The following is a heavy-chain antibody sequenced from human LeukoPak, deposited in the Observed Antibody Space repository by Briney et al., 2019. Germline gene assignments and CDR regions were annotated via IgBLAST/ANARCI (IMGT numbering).Heavy chain of an antibody. CDR2: IYYSGST. J-gene: IGHJ3*02. V-gene: IGHV4-59*08. CDR3: ARRVAVAGSGAFDI. Sequence: SSETLSLTCTVSGGSISSYYWSWIRQPPGKGLEWIGYIYYSGSTNYNPSLKSRVTISVDTSKNQFSLKLSSVTAADTAVYYCARRVAVAGSGAFDIWGQGTMVTVSS. CDR1: GGSISSYY. D-gene: IGHD6-19*01.